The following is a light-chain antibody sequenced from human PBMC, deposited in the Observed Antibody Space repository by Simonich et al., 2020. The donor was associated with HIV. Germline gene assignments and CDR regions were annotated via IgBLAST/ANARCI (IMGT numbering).Light chain of an antibody. CDR2: WAS. Sequence: DIVMTQSPDSLAVSLGVRATIKCKSSQSVLYSSNNKNYLAWYQQKPGQPPKLLIYWASTRESGVPDRFSGSGSGTDFTLTISSLQAEDVAVYYCQQYYSTPPTFGQGTKVEIK. CDR3: QQYYSTPPT. V-gene: IGKV4-1*01. J-gene: IGKJ1*01. CDR1: QSVLYSSNNKNY.